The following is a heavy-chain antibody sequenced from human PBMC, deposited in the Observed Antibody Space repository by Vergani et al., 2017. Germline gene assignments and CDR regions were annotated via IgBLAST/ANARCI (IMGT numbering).Heavy chain of an antibody. Sequence: EVQLVESGGGLVQPGGSLRLSCAASGFTFSSYWMSWVHQAPGKGLEWVANIKQDGSEKYYVDSVKGRFTISRDNAKNSLYLQMNSLRAEDTAVYYCARVRFGSSYILEGLGFDYWGQGTLVTVSS. V-gene: IGHV3-7*01. J-gene: IGHJ4*02. D-gene: IGHD6-13*01. CDR3: ARVRFGSSYILEGLGFDY. CDR2: IKQDGSEK. CDR1: GFTFSSYW.